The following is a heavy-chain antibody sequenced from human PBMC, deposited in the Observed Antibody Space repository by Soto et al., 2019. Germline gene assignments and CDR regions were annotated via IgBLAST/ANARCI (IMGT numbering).Heavy chain of an antibody. CDR3: ARAGENYGSGTFSPPLRYYFNS. CDR2: INPSGGRT. Sequence: QVQLVQSGTEVKKPGASVNVSCKASGYTFTTHYMHWVRQAPGQGLEWMGIINPSGGRTTYALKFQGRVTMTSDTSTNTVYVELIIPRSEDTAIYFCARAGENYGSGTFSPPLRYYFNSWGQGTLVTVSS. CDR1: GYTFTTHY. V-gene: IGHV1-46*01. D-gene: IGHD3-10*01. J-gene: IGHJ4*02.